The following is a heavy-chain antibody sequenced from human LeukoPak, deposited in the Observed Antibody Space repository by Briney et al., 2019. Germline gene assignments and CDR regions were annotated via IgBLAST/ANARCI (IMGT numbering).Heavy chain of an antibody. CDR1: GFTVSSNY. J-gene: IGHJ4*02. CDR2: IKSKTDGGTT. D-gene: IGHD5-18*01. V-gene: IGHV3-15*01. CDR3: TTDIRQGYSYGSFDY. Sequence: GGSLRLPCAASGFTVSSNYMSWVRQAPGKGLEWVGRIKSKTDGGTTDYAAPVKGRFPISRDDSKNTLYLQMDSLKTEDTAVYYCTTDIRQGYSYGSFDYWGQGTLVTVSS.